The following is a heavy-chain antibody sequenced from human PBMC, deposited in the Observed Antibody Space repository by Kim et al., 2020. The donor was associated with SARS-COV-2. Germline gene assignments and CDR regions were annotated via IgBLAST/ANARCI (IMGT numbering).Heavy chain of an antibody. V-gene: IGHV1-2*02. CDR2: INPKSGGT. CDR3: AAGYCSAGNCKPHY. J-gene: IGHJ4*02. CDR1: GYTFTDYY. D-gene: IGHD2-15*01. Sequence: ASVKVSCKASGYTFTDYYMYWVRQAPGQGLEWMGWINPKSGGTNYAQNFQGRVSMTRDTSISTAYMELSRLTSDDTTMFYCAAGYCSAGNCKPHYWGQGTLVTVSS.